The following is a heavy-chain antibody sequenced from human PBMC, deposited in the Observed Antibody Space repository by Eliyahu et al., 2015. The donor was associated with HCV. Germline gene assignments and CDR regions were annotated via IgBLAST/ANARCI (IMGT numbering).Heavy chain of an antibody. V-gene: IGHV3-49*03. CDR2: IRTKSYRATP. D-gene: IGHD4-23*01. Sequence: EVQLVESGGGLVQPGRSLRLSCTASGFXLXDYLMXWIRQAPGKGLEWVGFIRTKSYRATPEYAASVKGRFTISRDDSKNTVYLDLNSLETEDTAVYFCTRELYGGNLFDYWGQGALVTVSS. J-gene: IGHJ4*02. CDR3: TRELYGGNLFDY. CDR1: GFXLXDYL.